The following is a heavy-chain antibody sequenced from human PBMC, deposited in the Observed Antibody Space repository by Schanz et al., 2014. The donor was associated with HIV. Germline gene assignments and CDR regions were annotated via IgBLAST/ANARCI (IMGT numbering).Heavy chain of an antibody. Sequence: QLQVVESGGGVVQPGRSLRLSCAASGFTFSTFGMHWVRQAPGKGLECVAVISYDGSKKYYADSVKGRFTISRDNSKNTLFLQMNSLRAEDTALYYCARGRSGRGALFVGMDVWGQGTTVTVSS. CDR2: ISYDGSKK. CDR3: ARGRSGRGALFVGMDV. D-gene: IGHD6-19*01. J-gene: IGHJ6*02. CDR1: GFTFSTFG. V-gene: IGHV3-30*03.